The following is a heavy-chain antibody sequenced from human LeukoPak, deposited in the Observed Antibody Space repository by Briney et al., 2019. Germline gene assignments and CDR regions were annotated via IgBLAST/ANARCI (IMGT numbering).Heavy chain of an antibody. Sequence: GGSLRLSCAASGFTFSSYWMHWVRQAPGKGLVWVSRINSDGSSTSYADSVKGRFTISRDNAKNTLYLQMNSLRAGDTAVYYCARERIAVAGTLAYWGQGTLVTVSS. V-gene: IGHV3-74*01. CDR2: INSDGSST. D-gene: IGHD6-19*01. J-gene: IGHJ4*02. CDR3: ARERIAVAGTLAY. CDR1: GFTFSSYW.